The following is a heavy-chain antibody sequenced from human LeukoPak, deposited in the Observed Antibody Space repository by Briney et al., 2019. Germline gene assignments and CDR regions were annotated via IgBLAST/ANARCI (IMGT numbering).Heavy chain of an antibody. D-gene: IGHD3-3*01. CDR3: AKESWAANGIFDPFDI. V-gene: IGHV3-23*01. J-gene: IGHJ3*02. Sequence: GGSLRLSCAASGFTFSNFAMNWVRQAPGKGLEWVSHVGGGGESFYTDSVKGRFTISRDNSRNTMSLQLNSLRPEDTAVYYCAKESWAANGIFDPFDIWGQGTMVTVSS. CDR2: VGGGGES. CDR1: GFTFSNFA.